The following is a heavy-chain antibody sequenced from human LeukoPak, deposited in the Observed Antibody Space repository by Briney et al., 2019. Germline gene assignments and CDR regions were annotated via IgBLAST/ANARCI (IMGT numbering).Heavy chain of an antibody. CDR1: GGSFSGYY. Sequence: SETLSLTCAVYGGSFSGYYWSWIRQPPGKGLEWIGEINHSGSTNYNPSLKSRVTISVDTSKNQFSLKLSSVTAADTAVYYCARALIGYYFDYWGQGTLVTVSS. CDR3: ARALIGYYFDY. J-gene: IGHJ4*02. D-gene: IGHD2-8*01. V-gene: IGHV4-34*01. CDR2: INHSGST.